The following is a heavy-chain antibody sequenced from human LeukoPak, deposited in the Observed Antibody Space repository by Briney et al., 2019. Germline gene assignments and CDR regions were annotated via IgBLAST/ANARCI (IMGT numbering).Heavy chain of an antibody. V-gene: IGHV4-59*11. CDR2: IFDTGDT. J-gene: IGHJ4*02. Sequence: PSETLSLTCSVSGGSINSHYWSWIRQPPGKGLEWIGYIFDTGDTNYNPSLARRVTMSVDTHSAQFFLRLSPVTAAPTAIYYCASRPADTTWYGVFDYWSQGTLVTVSS. CDR1: GGSINSHY. CDR3: ASRPADTTWYGVFDY. D-gene: IGHD3-10*01.